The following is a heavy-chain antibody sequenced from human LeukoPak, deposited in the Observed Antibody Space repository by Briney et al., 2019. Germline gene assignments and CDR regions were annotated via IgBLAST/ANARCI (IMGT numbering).Heavy chain of an antibody. CDR2: INWNSDSI. Sequence: GGSLRLSCAVSGFTFDDYAMHWVRQVPGKGLEWVSGINWNSDSIGYADSVKGRFTTSRDNAKNSLYLQMSSLRAEDTAVYYCASFGILVSWGAFDIWGQGTMVTVSS. D-gene: IGHD5/OR15-5a*01. CDR3: ASFGILVSWGAFDI. V-gene: IGHV3-9*01. J-gene: IGHJ3*02. CDR1: GFTFDDYA.